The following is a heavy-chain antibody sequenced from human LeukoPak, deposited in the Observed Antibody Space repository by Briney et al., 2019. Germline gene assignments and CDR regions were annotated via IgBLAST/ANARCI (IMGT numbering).Heavy chain of an antibody. J-gene: IGHJ6*03. D-gene: IGHD3-9*01. CDR1: GYTFTKYA. CDR2: ISPYNGDT. CDR3: AREESQEVTYYDVLTGETSNSYYYYYMDV. V-gene: IGHV1-18*01. Sequence: ASVKVSCKASGYTFTKYAISRVRQAPGQGLEWMGWISPYNGDTNYPHKLQGRVTMTADTSTSTASMELRSLRSDDTAVYYCAREESQEVTYYDVLTGETSNSYYYYYMDVWGKGTTVTVSS.